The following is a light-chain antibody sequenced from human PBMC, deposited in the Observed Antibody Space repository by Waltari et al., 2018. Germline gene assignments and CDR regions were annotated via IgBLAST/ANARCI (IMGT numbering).Light chain of an antibody. CDR1: KSVLNSSNNKNY. J-gene: IGKJ2*03. Sequence: DIVMTQSPESLAVSLGERATINCKSLKSVLNSSNNKNYLAWYQQKSGKPPKLLIYWASTRESGVPDRFSGSGSGTDFTLTISSLQAEDVAVYYCQHSFNTPYSFGQGTRLEIK. CDR3: QHSFNTPYS. CDR2: WAS. V-gene: IGKV4-1*01.